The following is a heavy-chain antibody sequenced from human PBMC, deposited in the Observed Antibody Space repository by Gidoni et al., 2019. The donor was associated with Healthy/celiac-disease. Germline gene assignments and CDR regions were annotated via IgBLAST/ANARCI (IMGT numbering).Heavy chain of an antibody. V-gene: IGHV3-23*01. CDR2: ISGSGGST. CDR1: GFTFSSYA. J-gene: IGHJ4*02. Sequence: EVQLLESGGGLVQPGGSLRLSCAASGFTFSSYAMSWVRQAPGKGLEWVSAISGSGGSTYYADSVKGRFTISRDNSKNTLYLQMNSLRAEDTAVYYCAKPPNTYYDFPTKVVFFNFDYWGQGTLVTVSS. CDR3: AKPPNTYYDFPTKVVFFNFDY. D-gene: IGHD3-3*01.